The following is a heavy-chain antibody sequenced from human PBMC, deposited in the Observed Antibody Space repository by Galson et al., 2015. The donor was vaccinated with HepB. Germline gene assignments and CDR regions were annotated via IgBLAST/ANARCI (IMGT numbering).Heavy chain of an antibody. CDR2: IKEDGSEK. Sequence: SLRLSCAASGFTFSYYWMTWVRQAPGKGLEWVANIKEDGSEKYYVDSVKGRFTVSRDNGKNSLYLQMNSLRAEDTAVYYCARHLYIVVVNSDAFDIWGQGTRVTVS. J-gene: IGHJ3*02. D-gene: IGHD2-21*01. CDR1: GFTFSYYW. V-gene: IGHV3-7*01. CDR3: ARHLYIVVVNSDAFDI.